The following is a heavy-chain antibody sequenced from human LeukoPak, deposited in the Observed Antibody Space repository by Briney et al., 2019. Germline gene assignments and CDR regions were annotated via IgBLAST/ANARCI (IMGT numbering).Heavy chain of an antibody. D-gene: IGHD6-19*01. CDR1: GFTFSGSA. Sequence: PGGSLTLSRAATGFTFSGSAINSVRQASRKRLEWVGRIRSKANSYATAYAASVKGRFTISRDDSKNTLYLQMNSLRAEDTAVYYCAKSKLSAPTLSSGWYLGYFDYWGQGTLVTVSS. CDR2: IRSKANSYAT. CDR3: AKSKLSAPTLSSGWYLGYFDY. V-gene: IGHV3-73*01. J-gene: IGHJ4*02.